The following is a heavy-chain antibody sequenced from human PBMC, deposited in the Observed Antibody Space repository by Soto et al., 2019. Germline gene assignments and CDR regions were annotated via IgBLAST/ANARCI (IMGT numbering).Heavy chain of an antibody. D-gene: IGHD3-10*01. J-gene: IGHJ5*02. CDR3: ARASGGSGTYFWFDP. Sequence: GESLKISCKGSGYSFTNYWIGWVRQMPGKGLEWMGIIYPGDSDTRYSPSFQGQVTISADKSISTAYLQWSSLKASDTSMYYCARASGGSGTYFWFDPWGQGTLVTVSS. V-gene: IGHV5-51*01. CDR2: IYPGDSDT. CDR1: GYSFTNYW.